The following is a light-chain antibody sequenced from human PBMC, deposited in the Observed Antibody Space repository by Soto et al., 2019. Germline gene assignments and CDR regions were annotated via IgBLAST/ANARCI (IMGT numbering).Light chain of an antibody. Sequence: DIVMTQSPDSLAVSLGERATINCKSSQSVLFTSNKKNYLAWYQQKPGQPPKLLIYWASTRESGVPDRFSGSGSGTNFTLTISSLQAEDVAVYYCHQYYRFPSFGQGTRLEIK. CDR1: QSVLFTSNKKNY. V-gene: IGKV4-1*01. J-gene: IGKJ5*01. CDR2: WAS. CDR3: HQYYRFPS.